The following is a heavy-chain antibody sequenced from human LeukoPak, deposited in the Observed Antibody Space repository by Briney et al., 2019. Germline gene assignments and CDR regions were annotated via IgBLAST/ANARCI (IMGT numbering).Heavy chain of an antibody. D-gene: IGHD6-13*01. CDR1: GFTFSSYS. V-gene: IGHV3-21*01. J-gene: IGHJ3*02. CDR2: ISSGSSYI. Sequence: PRGALRLSCAASGFTFSSYSINWVRQAPRKGLEWVSSISSGSSYISYADSVKGRFTIPRDNAKKSLYLQMNSLRAEDTAVYYCARDLGSIATAGTETFDIWGQGTMVTVSS. CDR3: ARDLGSIATAGTETFDI.